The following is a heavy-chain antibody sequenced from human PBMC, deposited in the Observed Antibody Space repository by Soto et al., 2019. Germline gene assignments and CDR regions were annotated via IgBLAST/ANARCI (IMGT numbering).Heavy chain of an antibody. J-gene: IGHJ3*02. CDR2: IYYSGST. D-gene: IGHD3-10*01. CDR1: GGSISSGDYY. V-gene: IGHV4-30-4*01. CDR3: ARVEYYYGSGGAFDI. Sequence: PSETLSLTCTVSGGSISSGDYYWSWIRQPPGKGLEWIGYIYYSGSTYYNPSLKSRVTISVDTSKNQFSLKLSSVTAADTAVYYCARVEYYYGSGGAFDIWGQGTMVTVSS.